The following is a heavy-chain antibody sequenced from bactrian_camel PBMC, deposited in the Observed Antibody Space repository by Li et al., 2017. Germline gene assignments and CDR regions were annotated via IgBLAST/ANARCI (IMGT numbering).Heavy chain of an antibody. Sequence: HVQLVESGGGSVQAGGSLRLSCAASGYTYSWHCLAWFRQAPGKEREGVATIDSDGTTTYAHSVKGRYIISKDNAKDTLYLQMNDLTPEDTGLYSCMTIGPAGGSWCESNYRGQGTQVTVS. CDR3: MTIGPAGGSWCESNY. D-gene: IGHD2*01. J-gene: IGHJ4*01. CDR1: GYTYSWHC. CDR2: IDSDGTT. V-gene: IGHV3S26*01.